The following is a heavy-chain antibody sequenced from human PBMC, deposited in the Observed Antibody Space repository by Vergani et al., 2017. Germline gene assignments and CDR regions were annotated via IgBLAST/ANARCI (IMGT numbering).Heavy chain of an antibody. CDR1: GFTFSSYA. V-gene: IGHV3-23*01. D-gene: IGHD3-22*01. CDR3: AKVLWGFDDSSGYDP. Sequence: EVQLLESGGGLVEPGGSLRLSCAASGFTFSSYAMSWVRQAPGKGREWVSAISGRGGSTYYAESGKGRFTISRDNSKNTLYLQMNSLRAEDTAVYYCAKVLWGFDDSSGYDPWGQGTLVTVSS. CDR2: ISGRGGST. J-gene: IGHJ5*02.